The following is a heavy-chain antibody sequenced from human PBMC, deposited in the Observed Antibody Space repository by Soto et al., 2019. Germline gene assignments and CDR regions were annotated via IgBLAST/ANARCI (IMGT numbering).Heavy chain of an antibody. Sequence: QVQLVQSGAEVKTPGASVKVSCRASGYSFRTHGISWVRQAPGQGLEWMGWISTYDDKTNFPQKFQGRITMTTDTSTSTAYMELRSLRSDDTAVYFCARDLGYYSSGCFRNWFDPWGQGTLVTVSS. V-gene: IGHV1-18*01. CDR2: ISTYDDKT. J-gene: IGHJ5*02. D-gene: IGHD3-22*01. CDR3: ARDLGYYSSGCFRNWFDP. CDR1: GYSFRTHG.